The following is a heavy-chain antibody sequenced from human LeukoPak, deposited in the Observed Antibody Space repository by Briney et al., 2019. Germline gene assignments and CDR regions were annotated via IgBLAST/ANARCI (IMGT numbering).Heavy chain of an antibody. CDR2: ISYDGSNK. J-gene: IGHJ6*03. CDR3: AKSVPLSSGWHKHYYYYMDV. CDR1: GFTFSSYG. V-gene: IGHV3-30*18. D-gene: IGHD6-19*01. Sequence: GRSLRLSCAASGFTFSSYGMHWVRQAPGKGLEWVAVISYDGSNKYYADSVKGRFTISRDNSKNTLYLQMNSLRAEDTAVYYCAKSVPLSSGWHKHYYYYMDVWGKGTTVTVSS.